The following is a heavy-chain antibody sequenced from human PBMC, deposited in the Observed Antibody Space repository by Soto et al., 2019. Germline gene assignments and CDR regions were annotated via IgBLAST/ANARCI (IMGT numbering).Heavy chain of an antibody. CDR1: GYTLTELS. CDR2: FDPEDGET. V-gene: IGHV1-24*01. CDR3: ARLGPPPGGYAFDI. J-gene: IGHJ3*02. Sequence: ASVKVSCKVSGYTLTELSMHWVRHAPGKGLEWMGGFDPEDGETIYAQKFQGRVTMTEDTSTSTAYMELSSLRSEDTAVYYCARLGPPPGGYAFDIWGQGTMVTVSS. D-gene: IGHD5-18*01.